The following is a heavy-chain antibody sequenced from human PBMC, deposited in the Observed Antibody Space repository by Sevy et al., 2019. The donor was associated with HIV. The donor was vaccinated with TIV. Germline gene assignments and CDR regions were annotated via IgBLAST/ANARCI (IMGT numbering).Heavy chain of an antibody. CDR3: ARNLPPSATTVAHFDC. J-gene: IGHJ4*02. Sequence: SGSLRLSCAASGFSFSSYEMNWVRQAPGKGLEWLSYISNSGSSVYYSDSVRGRFTISRDNARNSLYLQMNSLRAEDTAVYYCARNLPPSATTVAHFDCWGQGTLVSVSS. V-gene: IGHV3-48*03. D-gene: IGHD4-17*01. CDR1: GFSFSSYE. CDR2: ISNSGSSV.